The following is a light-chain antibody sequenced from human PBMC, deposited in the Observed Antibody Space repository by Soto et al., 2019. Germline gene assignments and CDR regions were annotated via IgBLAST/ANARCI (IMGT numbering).Light chain of an antibody. CDR2: LGS. CDR3: MQALRTPYT. J-gene: IGKJ2*01. Sequence: DIVMTQSPLSLPVTPGEPASISCRSSQSLLHSNGYNYLDWYLQKPGQSPPLQIYLGSNLASGVPDRFSGSGSGTDFTLNISRVEAEDVGVYYCMQALRTPYTFGQGTKLEIK. CDR1: QSLLHSNGYNY. V-gene: IGKV2-28*01.